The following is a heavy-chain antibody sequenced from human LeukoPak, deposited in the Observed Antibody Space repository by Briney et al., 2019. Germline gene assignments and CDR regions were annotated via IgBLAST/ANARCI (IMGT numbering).Heavy chain of an antibody. CDR3: ARVRTTTAKVRGGVYYFDY. CDR2: IYYSGST. D-gene: IGHD4-17*01. J-gene: IGHJ4*02. Sequence: SETLSLTCTVSGGSISSGGYYWSWIRQHPGKGLEWIGYIYYSGSTNYNPSLKSRVTISVDTSKNQFSLKLSSVTAADTAVYYCARVRTTTAKVRGGVYYFDYWGQGTLVTVSS. CDR1: GGSISSGGYY. V-gene: IGHV4-61*08.